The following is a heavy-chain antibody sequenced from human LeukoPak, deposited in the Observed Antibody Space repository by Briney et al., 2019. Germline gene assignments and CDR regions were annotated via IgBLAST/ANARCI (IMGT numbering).Heavy chain of an antibody. Sequence: SSETLSLTCAVYGGSFSGYYWSWIRQPPGKGLEWIGEINHSGSTNYNPSLKSRVTISVDTSKNQFSLKLSSVTAADTAVYYCARGPSVYDFWSGYWTIDYWGQGTLVTVSS. D-gene: IGHD3-3*01. CDR1: GGSFSGYY. V-gene: IGHV4-34*01. CDR3: ARGPSVYDFWSGYWTIDY. CDR2: INHSGST. J-gene: IGHJ4*02.